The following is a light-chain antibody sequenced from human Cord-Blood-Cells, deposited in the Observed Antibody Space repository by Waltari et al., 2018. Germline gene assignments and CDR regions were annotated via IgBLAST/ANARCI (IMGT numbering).Light chain of an antibody. CDR1: SGSIASNY. J-gene: IGLJ3*02. CDR2: EDN. CDR3: QSYDSSNWV. Sequence: NFMLTHPHSVSVAPGKTVTISCTRSSGSIASNYVPWYQTRPGSSPTTVIYEDNQRPSGVPDRFSGSIDSSSNSASLTISGLKTEDEADYYCQSYDSSNWVFGGGTKLTVL. V-gene: IGLV6-57*01.